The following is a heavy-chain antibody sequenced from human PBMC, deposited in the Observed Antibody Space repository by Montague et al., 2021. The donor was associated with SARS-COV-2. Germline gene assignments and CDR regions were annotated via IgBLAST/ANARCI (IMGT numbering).Heavy chain of an antibody. J-gene: IGHJ3*01. Sequence: SETLSLTCAVYSGSFSDFYWTWTRQSPGKGLEWIGVIILTGSASYHPSLKGRVTLSRATSKNQFSLKLQSVTPADTAVYYFARVQVSISGVLIFIPAAGHLDGWGQGTSVTVSS. CDR1: SGSFSDFY. V-gene: IGHV4-34*12. CDR3: ARVQVSISGVLIFIPAAGHLDG. CDR2: IILTGSA. D-gene: IGHD3-3*01.